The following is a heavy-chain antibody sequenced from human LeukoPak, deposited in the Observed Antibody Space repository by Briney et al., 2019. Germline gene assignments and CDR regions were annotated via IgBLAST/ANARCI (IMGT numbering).Heavy chain of an antibody. CDR2: IIPIFGTA. V-gene: IGHV1-69*05. D-gene: IGHD1-26*01. J-gene: IGHJ3*02. Sequence: ASVKVSCKASGGTFSSYAISWVRQAPGQGPEWMGGIIPIFGTANYAQKFQGRVTITTDESTSTAYMELSSLRSEDTAVYYCAAPVVGAFAFDIWGQGTMVTVSS. CDR3: AAPVVGAFAFDI. CDR1: GGTFSSYA.